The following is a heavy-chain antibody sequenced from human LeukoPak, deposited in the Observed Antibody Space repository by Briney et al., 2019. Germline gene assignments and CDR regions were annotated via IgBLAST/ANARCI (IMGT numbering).Heavy chain of an antibody. CDR1: GFTFSSYE. Sequence: GGSLRLSCAASGFTFSSYEMNWVRQAPGKGLEWVSYISSSGSTIYYADSVKGRFTISRDNAKNSLYLQMNSLRAEDTAVYYCGRVLYSGRCVLFYYWGGGGLVTVS. J-gene: IGHJ4*02. V-gene: IGHV3-48*03. D-gene: IGHD1-26*01. CDR3: GRVLYSGRCVLFYY. CDR2: ISSSGSTI.